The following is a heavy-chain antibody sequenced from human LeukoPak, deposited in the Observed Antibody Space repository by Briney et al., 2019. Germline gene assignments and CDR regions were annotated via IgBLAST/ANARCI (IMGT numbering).Heavy chain of an antibody. J-gene: IGHJ6*04. V-gene: IGHV3-30*01. CDR3: ARDLAGYGDLCLDV. CDR2: ISYDGSNK. D-gene: IGHD4-17*01. Sequence: GGSLRLSCAASGFTFSSYAMHWVRQAPGKGLEWVAVISYDGSNKYYADSMKGRFTISRDNSKNTLYLQMNSLRAEDTAVYYCARDLAGYGDLCLDVWGKGTTVTVSS. CDR1: GFTFSSYA.